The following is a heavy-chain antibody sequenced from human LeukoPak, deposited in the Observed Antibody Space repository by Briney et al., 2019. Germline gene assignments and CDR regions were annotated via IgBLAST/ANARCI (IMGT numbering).Heavy chain of an antibody. CDR1: GFTFSSYA. Sequence: HPGGSLRLSCAASGFTFSSYAMSWVRQAPGKGLEWVSAISGSGGSTYYADSVKGRFTISRDNSKDTLYLQMNSLRAEDTAVYYCAKMRGFTRELVDYWGQGTLVTVSS. V-gene: IGHV3-23*01. CDR2: ISGSGGST. D-gene: IGHD1-26*01. J-gene: IGHJ4*02. CDR3: AKMRGFTRELVDY.